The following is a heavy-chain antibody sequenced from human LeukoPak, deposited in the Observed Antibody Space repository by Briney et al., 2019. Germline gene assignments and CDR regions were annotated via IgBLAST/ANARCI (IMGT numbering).Heavy chain of an antibody. CDR2: INPSGGST. V-gene: IGHV1-46*01. J-gene: IGHJ4*02. CDR3: TIEVIERTMITRGVPDF. Sequence: ASVKVSCKASGYTFTSYYMHWVRQAPGQGLEWMGIINPSGGSTSYAQKFQGRVTMTRDTSTSTVYMELSSLRSEDTAVYYCTIEVIERTMITRGVPDFWGPGTLVTVSS. CDR1: GYTFTSYY. D-gene: IGHD3-16*01.